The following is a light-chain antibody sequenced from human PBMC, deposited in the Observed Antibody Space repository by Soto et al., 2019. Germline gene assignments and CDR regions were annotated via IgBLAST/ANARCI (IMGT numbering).Light chain of an antibody. CDR1: QSISTF. Sequence: DIQMTQSPSSLSASVGDRVTITCRASQSISTFLNWYQQKPGKAPKLLIYAASTLQSGVPSGSSGSGSGTDFALTISSLQPEDFATYFCQQSYTTPQSWTFGQGTKGDI. CDR2: AAS. V-gene: IGKV1-39*01. J-gene: IGKJ1*01. CDR3: QQSYTTPQSWT.